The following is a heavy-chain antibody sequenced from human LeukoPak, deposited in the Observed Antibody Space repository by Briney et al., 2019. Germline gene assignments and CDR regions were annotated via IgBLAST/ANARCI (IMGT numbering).Heavy chain of an antibody. D-gene: IGHD1-26*01. J-gene: IGHJ4*02. CDR1: GYTLTQLV. CDR3: ATYSGRYYYY. Sequence: ASVKVSCKVSGYTLTQLVMHWVRHAPGKGLEWMGGFDPEDGETTYAQKFQGRVTMTEDTSTDTAYMELSSLRYEDTAVYYCATYSGRYYYYWGQGTLVTVSS. V-gene: IGHV1-24*01. CDR2: FDPEDGET.